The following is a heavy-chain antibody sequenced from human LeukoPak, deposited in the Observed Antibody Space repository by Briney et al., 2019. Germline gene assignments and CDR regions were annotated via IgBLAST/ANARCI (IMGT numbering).Heavy chain of an antibody. CDR2: INPNSGGT. Sequence: ASVKVSCKASGYTFTGYYMHWVRQAPGQGLEWMGWINPNSGGTNYAQEFQGRVTMTRDTSISTAYMELSRLRSDDTAVYYCASPVTTGYYWGQGTLVTVSS. J-gene: IGHJ4*02. CDR3: ASPVTTGYY. CDR1: GYTFTGYY. V-gene: IGHV1-2*02. D-gene: IGHD4-11*01.